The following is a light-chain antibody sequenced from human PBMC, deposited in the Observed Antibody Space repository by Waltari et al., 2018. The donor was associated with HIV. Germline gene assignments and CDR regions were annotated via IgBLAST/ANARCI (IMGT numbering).Light chain of an antibody. CDR1: QNINNY. Sequence: LPLTQSPSSLSASLGARFTLSCRSSQNINNYLNWCQQKPGKAPNLLIYAASILQSGVPSRFSGSGSGTNFSLTISSLQPEDSATYYCQQTFTSLWTFGQGTKVEV. V-gene: IGKV1-39*01. CDR3: QQTFTSLWT. J-gene: IGKJ1*01. CDR2: AAS.